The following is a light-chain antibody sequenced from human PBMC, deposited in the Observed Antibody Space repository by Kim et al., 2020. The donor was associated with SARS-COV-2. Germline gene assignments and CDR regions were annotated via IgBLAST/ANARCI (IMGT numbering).Light chain of an antibody. CDR3: QQYNSWPLT. J-gene: IGKJ4*01. Sequence: EVVMTQSPATLSVSPGERATLSCRASQSVNSNLAWYQQKPGQAPRLLIYGISNRATGISARFSGSGSGTDFALTITSLQSEDIAVYYCQQYNSWPLTFGGGTKVDIQ. CDR2: GIS. CDR1: QSVNSN. V-gene: IGKV3D-15*01.